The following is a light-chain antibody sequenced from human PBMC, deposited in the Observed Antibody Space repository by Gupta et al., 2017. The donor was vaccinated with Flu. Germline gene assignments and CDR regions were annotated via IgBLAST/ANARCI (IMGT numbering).Light chain of an antibody. CDR2: EVS. CDR3: TYSTSSSWV. J-gene: IGLJ3*02. Sequence: QPALTQPASVSGSPGQSITISCPGTTSDVGGYNYVSWYQQHPGKAPKLIIYEVSNPPSGVSNFFSSSKSGTTALTIFAGLEAEDDDYYYCTYSTSSSWVFGGGTKLTVL. CDR1: TSDVGGYNY. V-gene: IGLV2-14*01.